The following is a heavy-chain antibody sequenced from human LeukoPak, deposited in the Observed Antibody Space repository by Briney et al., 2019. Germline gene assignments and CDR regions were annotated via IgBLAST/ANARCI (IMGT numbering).Heavy chain of an antibody. CDR2: IYYSGST. CDR1: GGPISSGDYY. J-gene: IGHJ3*02. Sequence: SETLSLTCTVSGGPISSGDYYWSWIRQPPGKGLEWIGYIYYSGSTYYNSSLKSRVTISVDTSKNQFSLKLSSVTAADTAVYYCARTPSSGWFDIWGQGTMVTVSS. CDR3: ARTPSSGWFDI. D-gene: IGHD6-19*01. V-gene: IGHV4-30-4*01.